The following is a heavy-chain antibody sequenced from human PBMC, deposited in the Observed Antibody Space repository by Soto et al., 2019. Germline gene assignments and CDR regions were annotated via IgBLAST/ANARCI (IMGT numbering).Heavy chain of an antibody. CDR3: ARRTNYGTFDI. CDR1: GGSISSYY. V-gene: IGHV4-59*08. CDR2: IYYSGST. Sequence: PSETLSLTCTVSGGSISSYYCSWIRQPPGKGLEWIGFIYYSGSTNYNPSLKSRVTISVDTSKNQFSLKLNSVTAADTAVYYCARRTNYGTFDIWGQGTMVTVS. D-gene: IGHD1-7*01. J-gene: IGHJ3*02.